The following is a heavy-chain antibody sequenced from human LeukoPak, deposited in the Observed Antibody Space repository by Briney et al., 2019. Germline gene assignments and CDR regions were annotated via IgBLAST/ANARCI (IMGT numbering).Heavy chain of an antibody. Sequence: ASVKVSCKASGYTFSSYGISWVRQAPGQGLEWMGWINPNSGGTNYAQKFQGRVTMTRDTSISTAYMELSRLRSDDTAVYYCERAVAGTTETDDYWGQGTLVTVSS. D-gene: IGHD6-19*01. V-gene: IGHV1-2*02. CDR3: ERAVAGTTETDDY. J-gene: IGHJ4*02. CDR2: INPNSGGT. CDR1: GYTFSSYG.